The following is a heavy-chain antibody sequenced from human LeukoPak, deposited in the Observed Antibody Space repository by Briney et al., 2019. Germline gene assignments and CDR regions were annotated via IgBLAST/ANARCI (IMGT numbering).Heavy chain of an antibody. D-gene: IGHD4-23*01. CDR1: GFTFSSYG. V-gene: IGHV3-33*01. Sequence: GGSLRLSCAASGFTFSSYGMHWVRQAPGKGLEWVAVIWYDGSNKYYADSVKGRFTISRDNSKNTLYLQMNSLRAEDTAVYYCARGDYGGNSGAFDIWGQGTMVTVSS. J-gene: IGHJ3*02. CDR3: ARGDYGGNSGAFDI. CDR2: IWYDGSNK.